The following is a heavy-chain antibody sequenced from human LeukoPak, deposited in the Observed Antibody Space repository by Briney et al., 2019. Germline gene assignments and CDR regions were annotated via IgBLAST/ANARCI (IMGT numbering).Heavy chain of an antibody. D-gene: IGHD6-13*01. J-gene: IGHJ4*02. Sequence: GASVKVSCKASGYTFSNYGISWVRQAPGQGLEWMGWISPNNGNTHYAQRFQGRVTMTTDTSTSTAYMEVRSLRSDDTAAYYCARDGYSSTSEFYFDYWGQGTLVTVSS. CDR3: ARDGYSSTSEFYFDY. CDR2: ISPNNGNT. V-gene: IGHV1-18*01. CDR1: GYTFSNYG.